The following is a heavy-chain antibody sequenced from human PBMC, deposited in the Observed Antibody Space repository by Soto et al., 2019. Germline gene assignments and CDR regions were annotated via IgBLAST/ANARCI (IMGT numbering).Heavy chain of an antibody. CDR1: GGTPSNSA. V-gene: IGHV1-69*01. CDR3: GGGRIVVVGSRAYYGMDV. J-gene: IGHJ6*02. D-gene: IGHD3-22*01. Sequence: LLQSGAEVKMPGSSVKVSCKASGGTPSNSAISWVRQAPGQGLEWMGGIIPVFGLVKYAQNFQGRVTITADESTSTAYMELSSLRPEDTAVYYCGGGRIVVVGSRAYYGMDVWGQGTTVTVSS. CDR2: IIPVFGLV.